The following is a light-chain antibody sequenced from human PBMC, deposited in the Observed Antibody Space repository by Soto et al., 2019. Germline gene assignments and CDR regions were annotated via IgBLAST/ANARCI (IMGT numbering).Light chain of an antibody. Sequence: QSALTQPPSASGSPGQSVTISCTGTNSDVGGYFSVSWFQQHPGKAPKLMIYEVNKRPSGVPGRFSGSKSGNTASLTVSGLQTEGEADYYCSSFAGSDNVVFGGGTKLTVL. J-gene: IGLJ2*01. CDR1: NSDVGGYFS. CDR3: SSFAGSDNVV. V-gene: IGLV2-8*01. CDR2: EVN.